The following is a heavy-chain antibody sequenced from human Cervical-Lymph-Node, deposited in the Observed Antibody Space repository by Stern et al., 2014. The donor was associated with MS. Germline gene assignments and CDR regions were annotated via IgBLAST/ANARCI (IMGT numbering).Heavy chain of an antibody. CDR1: GFTFSCCA. CDR2: ISRAGDSV. D-gene: IGHD3-16*01. Sequence: EVQLVQSGGGLVQPGGSLRLSCAVSGFTFSCCAMCWVRQSPGRGPEWVAGISRAGDSVHSADSVKGRFTISRDTYNNALFLQMSSLRVDDTAVYYCAKDLWDYAGMDVWGQGTTVTVSS. J-gene: IGHJ6*02. CDR3: AKDLWDYAGMDV. V-gene: IGHV3-23*04.